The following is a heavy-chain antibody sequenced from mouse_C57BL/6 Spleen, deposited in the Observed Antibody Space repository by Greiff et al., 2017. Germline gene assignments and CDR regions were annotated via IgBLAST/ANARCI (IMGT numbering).Heavy chain of an antibody. V-gene: IGHV1-55*01. D-gene: IGHD1-1*01. Sequence: QVQLQQPGAELVKPGASVMLSCKAPGYTFTSYWITWVKQRPGQGLEWIGDIYPGSGSTNYNDTFKSTATLTVDTSSSTAYMQLSSLTSEDAAVYYCARRIYYYGRSTGYFDVWGTGTTVTVSS. J-gene: IGHJ1*03. CDR3: ARRIYYYGRSTGYFDV. CDR2: IYPGSGST. CDR1: GYTFTSYW.